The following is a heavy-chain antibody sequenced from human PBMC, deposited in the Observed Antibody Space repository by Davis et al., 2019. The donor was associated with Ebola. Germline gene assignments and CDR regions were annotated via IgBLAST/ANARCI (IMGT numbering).Heavy chain of an antibody. Sequence: SETLSLTCAVYGGSFSGYYWSWIRQPPGKGLEWIGEINHSGSTNYNPSLKSRSTISVNTSKNQFSLKLSSVTAADTAVYYCARGRLVINYYYYGMDVWGQGTTVTVSS. D-gene: IGHD3-9*01. J-gene: IGHJ6*02. CDR3: ARGRLVINYYYYGMDV. V-gene: IGHV4-34*01. CDR2: INHSGST. CDR1: GGSFSGYY.